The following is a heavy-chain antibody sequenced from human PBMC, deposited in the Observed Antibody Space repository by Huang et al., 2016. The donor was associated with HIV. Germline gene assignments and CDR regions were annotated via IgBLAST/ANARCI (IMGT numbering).Heavy chain of an antibody. D-gene: IGHD4-17*01. Sequence: QVHLVQSGAEVKKPGASVKVSCKASGYTFTNYDINWVRQAPGRGLDWMGLMNPNTGNTGCAPSFQGRVTMTRKTSITTAYMELTSLTSEDTAVYYCARSAYGDLDYWGLGTLVSVSS. CDR3: ARSAYGDLDY. CDR2: MNPNTGNT. V-gene: IGHV1-8*02. J-gene: IGHJ4*02. CDR1: GYTFTNYD.